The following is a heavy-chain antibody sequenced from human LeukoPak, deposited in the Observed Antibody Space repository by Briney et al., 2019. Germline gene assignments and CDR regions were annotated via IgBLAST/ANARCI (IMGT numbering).Heavy chain of an antibody. CDR3: ATNGVLGTVTLAFDI. V-gene: IGHV1-18*01. CDR1: GGTFSSYA. J-gene: IGHJ3*02. CDR2: ISAYNGNT. Sequence: GASVKVSCKASGGTFSSYAISWVRQAPGQGLEWMGWISAYNGNTNYAQKLQGRVTMTTDTSTSTAYMELRSLRSDDTAVYYCATNGVLGTVTLAFDIWGQGTMVTVSS. D-gene: IGHD2-8*01.